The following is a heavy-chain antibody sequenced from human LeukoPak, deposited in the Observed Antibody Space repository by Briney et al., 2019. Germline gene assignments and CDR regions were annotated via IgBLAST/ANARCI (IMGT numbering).Heavy chain of an antibody. Sequence: SQTLSLTCAISGDSVSSNSAAWNWIRQSPSRGLEWLGRTYSRSKLYNDYAVSVISRITINPDTSKNQFSLQLNSVTPEDTAVYYCARGTSSGWYYSFDYWGQGTLVTVSS. J-gene: IGHJ4*02. D-gene: IGHD6-19*01. CDR3: ARGTSSGWYYSFDY. CDR1: GDSVSSNSAA. CDR2: TYSRSKLYN. V-gene: IGHV6-1*01.